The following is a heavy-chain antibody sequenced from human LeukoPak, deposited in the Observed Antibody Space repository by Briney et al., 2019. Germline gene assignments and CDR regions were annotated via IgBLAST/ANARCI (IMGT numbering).Heavy chain of an antibody. CDR3: ARASGRNSSSWYYYYYYGMDV. D-gene: IGHD6-13*01. CDR2: TIPILGIA. Sequence: ASVKVSCKASGGTFSSYAISWVRQAPGQGLEWMGRTIPILGIANYAQKFQGRVTITADKSTSTAYMELSSLRSEDTAVYYCARASGRNSSSWYYYYYYGMDVWGQGTTVTVSS. CDR1: GGTFSSYA. J-gene: IGHJ6*02. V-gene: IGHV1-69*04.